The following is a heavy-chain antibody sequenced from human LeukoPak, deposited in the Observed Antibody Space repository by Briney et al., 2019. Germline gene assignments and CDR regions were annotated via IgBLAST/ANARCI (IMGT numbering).Heavy chain of an antibody. D-gene: IGHD3-10*01. Sequence: GGSLRLSCAASGFTFRSYWMMWVRQAPGKGLEWVANINEDGSEKYYVDSVKGRFTISRDNAKNSLYLQMNSLRAEDTAVYYCASHSGDWGQGTLVTVSS. J-gene: IGHJ4*02. V-gene: IGHV3-7*03. CDR2: INEDGSEK. CDR1: GFTFRSYW. CDR3: ASHSGD.